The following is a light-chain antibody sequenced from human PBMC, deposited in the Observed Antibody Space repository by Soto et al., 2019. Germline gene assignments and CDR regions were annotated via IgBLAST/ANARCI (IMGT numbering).Light chain of an antibody. CDR2: GAS. V-gene: IGKV3-20*01. CDR3: QQYGNSPLS. Sequence: EIVLTQSPGTLSLSPGESATLSCRASQTVFNRNLAWYQQKPGQAPKLLIYGASDRAAGIPDRFSGSGSGTDFILTISRLEPEYFAVYYCQQYGNSPLSFGGGTMVDI. CDR1: QTVFNRN. J-gene: IGKJ4*01.